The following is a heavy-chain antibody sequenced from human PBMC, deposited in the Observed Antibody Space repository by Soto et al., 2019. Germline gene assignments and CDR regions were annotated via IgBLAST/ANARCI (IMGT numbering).Heavy chain of an antibody. CDR2: SSATGAGT. D-gene: IGHD1-7*01. CDR3: AKDRRAGGNYGFYSDF. J-gene: IGHJ4*02. Sequence: EVQLLESGGGLVQPGGSLRLSCAASGFTFSSYGMTWVRQAPGKGLEWVSFSSATGAGTYYADSVKGRFTISRDNSKNTLYLQITSLRADDTAVYYCAKDRRAGGNYGFYSDFWGQGAVVIVSS. CDR1: GFTFSSYG. V-gene: IGHV3-23*01.